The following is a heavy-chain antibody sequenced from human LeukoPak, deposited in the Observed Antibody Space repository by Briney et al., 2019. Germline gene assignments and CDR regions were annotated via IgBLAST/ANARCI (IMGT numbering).Heavy chain of an antibody. V-gene: IGHV1-18*01. D-gene: IGHD3-22*01. CDR1: GYTFTSYG. J-gene: IGHJ4*02. CDR2: ISAYNGNT. CDR3: ARGLDYYDSRGYYVYYFDY. Sequence: ASVKVSCKASGYTFTSYGISWVRQAPGQGLEWMGWISAYNGNTNYAQKLQGRVTMTTDTSTSTAYMELRSLRSDDTAVYYCARGLDYYDSRGYYVYYFDYWGQGTLVTVSS.